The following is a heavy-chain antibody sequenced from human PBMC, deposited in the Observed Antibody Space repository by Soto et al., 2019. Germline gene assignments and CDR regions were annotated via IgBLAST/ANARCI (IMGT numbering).Heavy chain of an antibody. V-gene: IGHV3-23*01. D-gene: IGHD3-10*01. CDR3: AKGGTVVRGVTLDY. J-gene: IGHJ4*02. CDR1: GFISSSYA. Sequence: EVQLLESGGGLVQPGGALRLSCAASGFISSSYAMNWVRQAPGKGLEWGSVISASGASNTYYADPVKGRFTISRDNSKNTLYLQMNSLRAEDTAVYYCAKGGTVVRGVTLDYWGQGTLVSVSS. CDR2: ISASGASNT.